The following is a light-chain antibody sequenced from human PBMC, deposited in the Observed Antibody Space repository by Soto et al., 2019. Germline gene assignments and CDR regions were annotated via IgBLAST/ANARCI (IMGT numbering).Light chain of an antibody. Sequence: DIQMTQSPSTLSASVGDRVTITCRASQSISSWLAWYQQKPGKAPNLLIYDASNLESGVPSRFSGSGSGTEFTLTISSLQPDDFATYYCQQYDSYPYTFGQGTRMEIK. V-gene: IGKV1-5*01. J-gene: IGKJ5*01. CDR1: QSISSW. CDR2: DAS. CDR3: QQYDSYPYT.